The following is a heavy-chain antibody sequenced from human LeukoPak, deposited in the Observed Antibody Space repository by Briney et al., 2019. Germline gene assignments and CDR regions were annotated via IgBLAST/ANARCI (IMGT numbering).Heavy chain of an antibody. CDR1: GFTFSSYG. CDR3: AREGIAARPGFDY. CDR2: IRYDGSNK. Sequence: GGSLRLSCAASGFTFSSYGMHWVRQAPGKGLEWVAFIRYDGSNKYYADSVKGRFTISRDNSKNTLYLQMNGLRAEDTAVYYCAREGIAARPGFDYWGQGTLVTVSS. J-gene: IGHJ4*02. D-gene: IGHD6-6*01. V-gene: IGHV3-30*02.